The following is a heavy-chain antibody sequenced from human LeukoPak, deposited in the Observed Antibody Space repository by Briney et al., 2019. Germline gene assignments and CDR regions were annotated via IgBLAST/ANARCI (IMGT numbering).Heavy chain of an antibody. V-gene: IGHV1-69*04. D-gene: IGHD3-22*01. J-gene: IGHJ5*02. CDR2: IMPILGIA. CDR3: ARVTNYYDSSGYYYEGP. Sequence: SVKVSCKASGGTFTSYAISWVRQAPAQGLEWMGRIMPILGIANDAQKFQGRVTITADKSTSTAYMELSSLRSEDTAVYYCARVTNYYDSSGYYYEGPWGQGTLVTVSS. CDR1: GGTFTSYA.